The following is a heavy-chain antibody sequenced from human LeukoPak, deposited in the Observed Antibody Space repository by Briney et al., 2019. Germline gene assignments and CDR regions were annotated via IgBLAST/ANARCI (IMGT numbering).Heavy chain of an antibody. Sequence: GASVNVSCKASGGTFSSYAISWVRQAPGQGLEWMGRIIPIFGIANYAQKFQGRVTITADKSTSTAYMELSSLRSEDTAVYYCAYYDSSGYGFDYWGQGTLVTVSS. J-gene: IGHJ4*02. V-gene: IGHV1-69*10. CDR2: IIPIFGIA. CDR1: GGTFSSYA. D-gene: IGHD3-22*01. CDR3: AYYDSSGYGFDY.